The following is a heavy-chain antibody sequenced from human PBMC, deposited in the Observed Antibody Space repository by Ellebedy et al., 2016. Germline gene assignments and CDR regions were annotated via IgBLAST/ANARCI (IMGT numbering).Heavy chain of an antibody. CDR2: ISSSSSYI. J-gene: IGHJ6*02. CDR1: GFTFSSYS. Sequence: GGSLRLXCAASGFTFSSYSMNWVRQAPGKGLEWVSSISSSSSYIYYADSVKGRFTISRDNAKNSLYLQMNSLRAEDTAVYYCARAAGYGDYPYYYGMDVWGQGTTVTVSS. D-gene: IGHD4-17*01. V-gene: IGHV3-21*01. CDR3: ARAAGYGDYPYYYGMDV.